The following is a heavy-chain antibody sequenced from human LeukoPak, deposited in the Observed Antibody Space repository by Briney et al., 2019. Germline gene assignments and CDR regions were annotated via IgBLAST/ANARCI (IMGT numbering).Heavy chain of an antibody. CDR3: AKGGVVGATGDYFDY. D-gene: IGHD1-26*01. CDR2: ISWDGGST. CDR1: GFTFDDYA. J-gene: IGHJ4*02. Sequence: GGSLRLSCAASGFTFDDYAIHWVRQAPGKGLEWVSLISWDGGSTYYADSVKGRFTISRDNSKNSLYLQMNSLRAEDTALYYCAKGGVVGATGDYFDYWGQGNLVTVSS. V-gene: IGHV3-43D*03.